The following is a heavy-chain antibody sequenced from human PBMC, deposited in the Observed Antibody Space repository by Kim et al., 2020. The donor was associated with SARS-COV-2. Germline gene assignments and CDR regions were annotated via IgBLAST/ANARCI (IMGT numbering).Heavy chain of an antibody. CDR3: AKERYSSTTSKHQGFDI. Sequence: GGSLRLSCAAYGFIFDDYAIHWVRQAPGKGLEWVSGISWNSGSIAYADSVKGRFTVSRDNAKNSLYLQVNSLRAEDTALYYCAKERYSSTTSKHQGFDIWGQGTMVTVSS. CDR1: GFIFDDYA. D-gene: IGHD2-2*01. J-gene: IGHJ3*02. V-gene: IGHV3-9*01. CDR2: ISWNSGSI.